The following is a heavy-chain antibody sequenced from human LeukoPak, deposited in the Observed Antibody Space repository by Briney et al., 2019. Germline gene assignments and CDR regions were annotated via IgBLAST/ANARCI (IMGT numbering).Heavy chain of an antibody. V-gene: IGHV3-21*01. CDR3: ARDLSATVWGSYGPFDY. D-gene: IGHD3-16*01. CDR2: ISSSSSYI. J-gene: IGHJ4*02. Sequence: GGSLRLSCSASGFTVSSNYMSWVRQAPGKGLEWVSSISSSSSYIYYADSVKGRFTISRDNAKNSLYLQMNSLRAEDTAVYYCARDLSATVWGSYGPFDYWGQGTLVTVSS. CDR1: GFTVSSNY.